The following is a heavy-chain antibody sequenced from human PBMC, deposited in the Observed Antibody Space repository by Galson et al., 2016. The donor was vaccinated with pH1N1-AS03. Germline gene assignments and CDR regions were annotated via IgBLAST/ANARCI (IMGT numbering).Heavy chain of an antibody. CDR3: ARADWGSADY. Sequence: LRLSCAASGFIFSNYWMSWVRQAPGKGLESVANINQGGSETYYVDSVKGRFTIFRDNAKNSLYLQMNSLRADDTAVYYCARADWGSADYWGQGTLVSVSS. CDR2: INQGGSET. CDR1: GFIFSNYW. J-gene: IGHJ4*02. V-gene: IGHV3-7*03. D-gene: IGHD7-27*01.